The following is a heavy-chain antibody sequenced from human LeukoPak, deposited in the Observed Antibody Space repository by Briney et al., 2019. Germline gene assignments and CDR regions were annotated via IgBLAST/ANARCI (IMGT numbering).Heavy chain of an antibody. J-gene: IGHJ6*03. CDR3: ARGVSGTVTYYYYYYMDV. D-gene: IGHD4-17*01. Sequence: PSATLSLTCSVSGGSFSGSYWSWIRQPPGKGLEWIGEINHSGSTNYNPSLKSRVTISVDTSKNQFSLKLSSVTAADTAVYYCARGVSGTVTYYYYYYMDVWGKGTTVTVSS. CDR2: INHSGST. V-gene: IGHV4-34*01. CDR1: GGSFSGSY.